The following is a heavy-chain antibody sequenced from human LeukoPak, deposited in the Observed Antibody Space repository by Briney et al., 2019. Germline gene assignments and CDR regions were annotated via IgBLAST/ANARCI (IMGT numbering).Heavy chain of an antibody. D-gene: IGHD3-9*01. CDR2: IWYDGSNK. CDR1: GFTFSSYG. V-gene: IGHV3-33*01. J-gene: IGHJ4*02. CDR3: ARDPDHFDWLLSYYFDY. Sequence: SGGSLRLSCAASGFTFSSYGVHWVRQAPGKGLEWVAVIWYDGSNKYYADSVKGRFTISRDNSKNTLYLQMNSLRAEDTAVYYCARDPDHFDWLLSYYFDYWGQGTLVTVSS.